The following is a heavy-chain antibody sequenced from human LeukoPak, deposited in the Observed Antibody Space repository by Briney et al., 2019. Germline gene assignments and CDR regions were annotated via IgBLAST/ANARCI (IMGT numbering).Heavy chain of an antibody. V-gene: IGHV1-69*05. CDR2: IIPIFGTA. CDR1: GGTFSSYA. Sequence: GASVKVSCKASGGTFSSYAISWVRQAPGQGLEWMGGIIPIFGTANYAQKFQGRVTMTRDTSTSTVYMELSSLRSEDTAVYYCARTQAAAGLTDFDYWGQGTLVTVSS. CDR3: ARTQAAAGLTDFDY. D-gene: IGHD6-13*01. J-gene: IGHJ4*02.